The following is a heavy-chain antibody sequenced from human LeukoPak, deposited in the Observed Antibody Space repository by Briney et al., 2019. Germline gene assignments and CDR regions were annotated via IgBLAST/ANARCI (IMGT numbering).Heavy chain of an antibody. Sequence: SETLSLTCTVSGYSISSGYFWGWIRQPPGKGLEWIGSIYHSGSTYYNPSLKSRVTISVDTSKNQFSLKLSSVTAADTAVYYCARYRSYYPFDYWGQGTLVTVSS. CDR1: GYSISSGYF. V-gene: IGHV4-38-2*02. J-gene: IGHJ4*02. CDR3: ARYRSYYPFDY. CDR2: IYHSGST. D-gene: IGHD1-26*01.